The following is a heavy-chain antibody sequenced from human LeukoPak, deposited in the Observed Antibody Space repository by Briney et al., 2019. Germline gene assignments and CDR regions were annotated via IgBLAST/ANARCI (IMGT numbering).Heavy chain of an antibody. V-gene: IGHV4-39*01. CDR2: IYYSGST. J-gene: IGHJ4*02. CDR1: GGSISSSSYS. CDR3: ARTPLGYCSGGSCWFYFDY. Sequence: SETLSLTCTVSGGSISSSSYSWGWIRQPPGKGLEWIGSIYYSGSTYYNPSLKSRVTISVDTSKNQFSLKLSSVTAADTAVYYCARTPLGYCSGGSCWFYFDYWGQGTLVTVSS. D-gene: IGHD2-15*01.